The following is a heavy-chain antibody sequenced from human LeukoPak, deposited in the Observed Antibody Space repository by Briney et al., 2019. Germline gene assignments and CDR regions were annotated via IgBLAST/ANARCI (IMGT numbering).Heavy chain of an antibody. V-gene: IGHV1-69*05. CDR3: AREGLRETYDFWSGYPGGRYMDV. CDR2: IIPIFGTA. CDR1: GGTFSSYA. D-gene: IGHD3-3*01. J-gene: IGHJ6*03. Sequence: GASVKVSCKASGGTFSSYAISWVRQAPGQGLEWMGGIIPIFGTANYARKFQGRVTITTDESTSTAYMELSSLRSEDTAVYYCAREGLRETYDFWSGYPGGRYMDVWGKGTTVTVSS.